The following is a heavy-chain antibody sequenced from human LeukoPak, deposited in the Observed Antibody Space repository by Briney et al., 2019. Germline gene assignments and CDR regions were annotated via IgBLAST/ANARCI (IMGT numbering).Heavy chain of an antibody. Sequence: GGSRRLSCAASGSTFTKYWMTWVRQAPGDVLEWEANIKTDGSDNNHGDSVKGRFTISRDNAKNSLYLQMNSLSAEDTAMYDCARRVGGSSNMDVWGEGTTVTVSS. CDR1: GSTFTKYW. D-gene: IGHD6-13*01. J-gene: IGHJ6*04. V-gene: IGHV3-7*03. CDR3: ARRVGGSSNMDV. CDR2: IKTDGSDN.